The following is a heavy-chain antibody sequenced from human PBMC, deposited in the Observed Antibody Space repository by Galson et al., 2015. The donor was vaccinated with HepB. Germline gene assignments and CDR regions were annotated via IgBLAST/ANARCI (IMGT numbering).Heavy chain of an antibody. Sequence: SVKVSCKASGYTFTSYGISWVRQAPGQGLEWMGWISAYNGNTNYAQKLQGRVTMTTDTSTSTAYMELRSLRSDDTAVYYCARPRPSEQLVPFDYWGQGTLVTVSS. CDR3: ARPRPSEQLVPFDY. D-gene: IGHD6-6*01. CDR1: GYTFTSYG. V-gene: IGHV1-18*04. CDR2: ISAYNGNT. J-gene: IGHJ4*02.